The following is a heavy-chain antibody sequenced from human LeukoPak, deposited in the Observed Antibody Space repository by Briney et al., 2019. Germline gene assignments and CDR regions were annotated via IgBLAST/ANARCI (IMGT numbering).Heavy chain of an antibody. D-gene: IGHD3-9*01. CDR2: INPNSGGT. Sequence: ASVKVPCKASGYTFSGYYMHWVRQAPGQGLEWMGWINPNSGGTNYAQKFQGRVTMTRDTSISTAYMELSRLRSDDTAVYYCARPRGDILTDFDYWGQGTLVTVSS. V-gene: IGHV1-2*02. CDR1: GYTFSGYY. CDR3: ARPRGDILTDFDY. J-gene: IGHJ4*02.